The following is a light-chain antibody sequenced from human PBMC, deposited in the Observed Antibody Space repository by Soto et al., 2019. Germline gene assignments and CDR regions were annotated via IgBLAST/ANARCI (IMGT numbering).Light chain of an antibody. Sequence: DIQMTQSPSSLSASVGDRVTITCRASQSISSYLNWYQQKPGKAPKLLIYAASSLQSGVPSRFSGSGSGTDFTLTISSLQPEEFANYYCQQSYSTPRTFGQGTKLEIK. J-gene: IGKJ2*01. CDR2: AAS. V-gene: IGKV1-39*01. CDR1: QSISSY. CDR3: QQSYSTPRT.